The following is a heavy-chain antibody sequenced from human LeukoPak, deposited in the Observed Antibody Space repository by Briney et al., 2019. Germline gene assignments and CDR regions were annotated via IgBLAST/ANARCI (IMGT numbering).Heavy chain of an antibody. V-gene: IGHV4-4*07. Sequence: SETLSLTCTVSGGSISIYYWNWIRQPAGKGLEWIGRIYTSGSTNYNPSLKSRVTISVDTSKNQFSLKLSSVTAADTAVYYCARGGYGGNSVGAFDIWGQGAMVTVSS. D-gene: IGHD4-23*01. CDR3: ARGGYGGNSVGAFDI. CDR2: IYTSGST. J-gene: IGHJ3*02. CDR1: GGSISIYY.